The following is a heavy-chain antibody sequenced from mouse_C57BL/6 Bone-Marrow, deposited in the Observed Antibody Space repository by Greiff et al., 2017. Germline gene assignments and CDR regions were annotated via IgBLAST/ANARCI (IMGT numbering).Heavy chain of an antibody. V-gene: IGHV1-81*01. D-gene: IGHD2-1*01. CDR2: IYPRSGNT. Sequence: QVQLQQSGAELARPGASVKLSCKASGYTFTSYGISWVKQRTGQGLEWIGEIYPRSGNTHYNEKFKGKATLTADKSSSTAYMELRSLTSEDSAVYFWARTLYGKGYFDVWGTGTTVTVSS. CDR1: GYTFTSYG. CDR3: ARTLYGKGYFDV. J-gene: IGHJ1*03.